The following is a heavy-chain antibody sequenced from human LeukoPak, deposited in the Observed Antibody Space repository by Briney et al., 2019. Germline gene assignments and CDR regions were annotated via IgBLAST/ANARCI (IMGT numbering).Heavy chain of an antibody. D-gene: IGHD6-19*01. CDR3: ARVLSGWYAAY. V-gene: IGHV1-18*01. J-gene: IGHJ4*02. Sequence: GASVKVSCKASGYTFTSYGISWVRQAPGQGLEWMGWISAYNGNTNYAQKLQGRVTMTTDTSTSTAYMELSSLTSDDTAVYYCARVLSGWYAAYWGQGTLVTISS. CDR2: ISAYNGNT. CDR1: GYTFTSYG.